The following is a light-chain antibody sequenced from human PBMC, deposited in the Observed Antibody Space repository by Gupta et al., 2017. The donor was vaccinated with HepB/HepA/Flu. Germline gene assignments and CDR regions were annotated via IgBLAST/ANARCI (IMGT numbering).Light chain of an antibody. V-gene: IGKV6D-21*02. J-gene: IGKJ1*01. CDR2: YAS. CDR3: QQSDNLPWT. CDR1: QSIGRS. Sequence: DIVLTQSPDSQSVSPKEKVTISCRASQSIGRSLNWFQQEPGQSPKLLIKYASEYSSGVPSRVSGSGSGTHFTLTINSLEADDAAVYYCQQSDNLPWTFGQGTKVEIK.